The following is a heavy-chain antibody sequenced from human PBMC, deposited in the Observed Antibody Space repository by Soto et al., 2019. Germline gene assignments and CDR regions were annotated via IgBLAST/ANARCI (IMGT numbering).Heavy chain of an antibody. J-gene: IGHJ2*01. CDR1: GGSISSYY. D-gene: IGHD2-15*01. Sequence: SETLSLTCTVSGGSISSYYWSWIRQPPGKGLEWIGYIYYSGSTNYNPSLKSRVTISVDTSKNQFSLKLSSVTAADTAVYYCASVPRYCSGGSCYIAYWYFDLWGRGTLVTVSS. CDR3: ASVPRYCSGGSCYIAYWYFDL. CDR2: IYYSGST. V-gene: IGHV4-59*08.